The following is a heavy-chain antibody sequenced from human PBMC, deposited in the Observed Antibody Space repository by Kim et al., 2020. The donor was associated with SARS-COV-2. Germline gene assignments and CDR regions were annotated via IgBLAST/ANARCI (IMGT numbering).Heavy chain of an antibody. CDR1: GDSISSTKYY. D-gene: IGHD2-2*01. V-gene: IGHV4-39*02. CDR3: ATAYSNHHDNMPNWFDP. J-gene: IGHJ5*02. CDR2: VHYSGTT. Sequence: SETLSLTCTVSGDSISSTKYYWGWIRQPPGKGLEWIGSVHYSGTTYYNPSLKSRVTMLVDTSKNRFSLKLSSVTAADTALYFCATAYSNHHDNMPNWFDP.